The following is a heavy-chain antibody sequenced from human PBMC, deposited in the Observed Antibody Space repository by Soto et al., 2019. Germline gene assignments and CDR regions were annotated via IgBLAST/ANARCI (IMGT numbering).Heavy chain of an antibody. V-gene: IGHV3-21*06. Sequence: EVQLVESGGGLVKAGGSLRLFCTASGFTFRNYNMNWVRQAPGKGLEWVSSISTGGAYMFYADSVKGRFTISRDNAQNFLFLQIDRPRAEDTAVYYCARDIASPGGDYFDSWGQGTLVTVSS. J-gene: IGHJ4*02. CDR2: ISTGGAYM. CDR3: ARDIASPGGDYFDS. D-gene: IGHD2-21*01. CDR1: GFTFRNYN.